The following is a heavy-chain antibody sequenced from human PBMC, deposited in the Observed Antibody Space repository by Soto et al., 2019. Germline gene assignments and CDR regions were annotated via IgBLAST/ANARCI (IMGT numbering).Heavy chain of an antibody. CDR1: GGFLSESY. V-gene: IGHV4-34*01. CDR2: INHVGGT. Sequence: PSETLSLTCSVYGGFLSESYWTWIRQPPGKGLEWIGEINHVGGTNYNPSLKSRVTMSVDTSQNQFSLRLISVTAADTAMYFCVRISYQLPSSVLWLDPWGQGTPVTAS. CDR3: VRISYQLPSSVLWLDP. J-gene: IGHJ5*02. D-gene: IGHD3-16*02.